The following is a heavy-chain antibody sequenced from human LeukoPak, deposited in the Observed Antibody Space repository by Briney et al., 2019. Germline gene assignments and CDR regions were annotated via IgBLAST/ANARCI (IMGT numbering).Heavy chain of an antibody. D-gene: IGHD3-3*01. V-gene: IGHV4-39*07. J-gene: IGHJ6*03. Sequence: SETLSLTCTVSGGSISSSSYYWGWIRQPPGKGLEWIGSIYYSGSTYYNPSLKSRVTISVDTSKNQFSLKLSSVTAADTAVYYCARSPSPYYDFWSGYMGLGGGDYYYYMDVWGKGTTVTVSS. CDR2: IYYSGST. CDR3: ARSPSPYYDFWSGYMGLGGGDYYYYMDV. CDR1: GGSISSSSYY.